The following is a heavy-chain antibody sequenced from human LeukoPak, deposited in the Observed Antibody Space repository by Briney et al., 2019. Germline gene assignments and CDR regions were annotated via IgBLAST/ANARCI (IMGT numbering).Heavy chain of an antibody. CDR3: AREEAGTYGFQY. V-gene: IGHV6-1*01. D-gene: IGHD3-10*01. Sequence: SQTLSLTCALFGDIVSSNSGAWNWIRQSPSRGLEWLGRAYYRSQWYNDYAFSVKGRIAINADTSKNHFSLQLNSVTPEDTAVYYCAREEAGTYGFQYWGQGTLVTVSS. CDR2: AYYRSQWYN. CDR1: GDIVSSNSGA. J-gene: IGHJ4*02.